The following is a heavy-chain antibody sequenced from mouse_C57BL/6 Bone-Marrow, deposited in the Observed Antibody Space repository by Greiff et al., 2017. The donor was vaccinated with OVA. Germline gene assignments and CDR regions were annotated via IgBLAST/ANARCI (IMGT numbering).Heavy chain of an antibody. Sequence: VMLVESGPDLVAPSPSLSITCTVSGFSLTSYAISWVRQPPGQGLEWLGVIWPGGGTNYNSALNSGLSISKDNSKSQVFLKMNSLQTDDTARDYCARNFAYDYSFADWGQGTLVTVAA. CDR2: IWPGGGT. D-gene: IGHD2-4*01. CDR3: ARNFAYDYSFAD. J-gene: IGHJ3*01. CDR1: GFSLTSYA. V-gene: IGHV2-9-1*01.